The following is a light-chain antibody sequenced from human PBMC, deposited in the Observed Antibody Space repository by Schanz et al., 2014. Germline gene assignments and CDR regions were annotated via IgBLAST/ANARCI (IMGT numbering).Light chain of an antibody. V-gene: IGLV2-14*03. Sequence: QSALTQPASVSGSPGQSITISCTGTSSDVGGYNYVSWYQQYPGKAPKLMIYDVSNRPSGVSNRFSGSKSGNTASLTISGLQAEDEADYYCCSYAGSYTLVFGGGTKLTV. CDR2: DVS. J-gene: IGLJ2*01. CDR3: CSYAGSYTLV. CDR1: SSDVGGYNY.